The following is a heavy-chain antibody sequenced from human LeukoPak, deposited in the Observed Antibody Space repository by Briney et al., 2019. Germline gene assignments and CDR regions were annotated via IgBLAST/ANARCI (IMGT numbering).Heavy chain of an antibody. CDR1: GFTFSSYS. Sequence: GGSLRLSCAASGFTFSSYSMNWVRQAPGKGLEWVSYISSSSSTIYYADSVKGRFTISRDNSKNTLYLQMNSPRAEDTAVYYCAKARYSYDHYYFDYWGQGTLVTVSS. V-gene: IGHV3-48*01. D-gene: IGHD5-18*01. J-gene: IGHJ4*02. CDR2: ISSSSSTI. CDR3: AKARYSYDHYYFDY.